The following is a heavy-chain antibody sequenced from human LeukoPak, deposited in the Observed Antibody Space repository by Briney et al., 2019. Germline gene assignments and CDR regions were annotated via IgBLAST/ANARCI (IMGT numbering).Heavy chain of an antibody. D-gene: IGHD6-19*01. Sequence: GGSLRLSCAASGFTFSSYGMHWVRQAPGKGLEWVAVISYDGSNKYYADSVKGRFTISRDNSKNTLYLQMNSLRAEDTAVYYCAKSSSGWYYDWFDPWGQGTLVTVSS. CDR2: ISYDGSNK. J-gene: IGHJ5*02. CDR1: GFTFSSYG. V-gene: IGHV3-30*18. CDR3: AKSSSGWYYDWFDP.